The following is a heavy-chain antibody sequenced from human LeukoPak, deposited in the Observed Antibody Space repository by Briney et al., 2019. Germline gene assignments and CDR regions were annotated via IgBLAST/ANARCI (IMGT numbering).Heavy chain of an antibody. CDR3: VRDLANTSPSSNAFDI. J-gene: IGHJ3*02. Sequence: ASVTVSFKTSGYTFTSYGISWVRQAPGQGLEWMGWISAYNGNTNYARKLQGRVTMTTDTSTSTANMELRSLRSDHTAVYYCVRDLANTSPSSNAFDIWGQGTMVTVSS. D-gene: IGHD2-2*01. CDR2: ISAYNGNT. V-gene: IGHV1-18*01. CDR1: GYTFTSYG.